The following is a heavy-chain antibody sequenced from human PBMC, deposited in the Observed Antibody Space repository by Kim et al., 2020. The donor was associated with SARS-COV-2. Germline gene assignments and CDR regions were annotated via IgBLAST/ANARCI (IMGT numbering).Heavy chain of an antibody. CDR3: ARENFRPGSWPIPFYSGMDV. CDR2: ISAHNGNT. J-gene: IGHJ6*02. Sequence: ASVKVSCKASGYPFTSYGISWVRQAPGQGLECMGWISAHNGNTNYAQKFQGRVTMTTDTSTSTAYMELRDLRSDDTAVYYCARENFRPGSWPIPFYSGMDVWGQGTTVTVSS. V-gene: IGHV1-18*01. CDR1: GYPFTSYG. D-gene: IGHD6-6*01.